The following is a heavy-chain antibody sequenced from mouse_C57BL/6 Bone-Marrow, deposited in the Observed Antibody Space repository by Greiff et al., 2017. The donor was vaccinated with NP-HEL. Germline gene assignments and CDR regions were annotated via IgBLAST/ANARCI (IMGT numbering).Heavy chain of an antibody. Sequence: DVQLQESGGGLVKPGGSLKLSCAASGFTFSDYGMHWVRQAPEKGLEWVAYISSGSSTIYYADTVKGRFTISRDNAKNTLFLQMTSLRSEDTAMYYCARALITTVVVDYWGQGTTLTVSS. J-gene: IGHJ2*01. D-gene: IGHD1-1*01. CDR3: ARALITTVVVDY. CDR2: ISSGSSTI. CDR1: GFTFSDYG. V-gene: IGHV5-17*01.